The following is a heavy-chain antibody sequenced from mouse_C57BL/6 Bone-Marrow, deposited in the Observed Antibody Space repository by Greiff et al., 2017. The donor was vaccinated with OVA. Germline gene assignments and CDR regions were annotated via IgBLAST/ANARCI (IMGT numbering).Heavy chain of an antibody. Sequence: VQLQQSGAELVRPGASVKLSCTASGFNIKDDYMHWVKQRPEQGLEWIGWIDPENGDTEYASKFQGKATIPADPSSNTAYLPLSSLTSEDTAVSYCTTCPYNGYYGFANGAKGLWSLSLQ. CDR2: IDPENGDT. V-gene: IGHV14-4*01. CDR3: TTCPYNGYYGFAN. CDR1: GFNIKDDY. J-gene: IGHJ3*01. D-gene: IGHD2-3*01.